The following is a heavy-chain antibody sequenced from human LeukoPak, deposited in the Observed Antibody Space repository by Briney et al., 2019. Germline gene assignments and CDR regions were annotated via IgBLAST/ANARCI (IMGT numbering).Heavy chain of an antibody. CDR1: DGSVSSSNW. J-gene: IGHJ4*02. Sequence: SETLSLTCAVSDGSVSSSNWWSWVRQPPGKGLEWIGEIYHTGSTNYNPSLKSRVAISMDKSKNQFSLKLSSVTAADTAMYYCARYLEDWGQGTLVTVSS. CDR2: IYHTGST. CDR3: ARYLED. V-gene: IGHV4-4*02.